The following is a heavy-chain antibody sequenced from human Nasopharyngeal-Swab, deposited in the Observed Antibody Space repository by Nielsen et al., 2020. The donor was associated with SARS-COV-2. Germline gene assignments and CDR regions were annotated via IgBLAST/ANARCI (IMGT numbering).Heavy chain of an antibody. J-gene: IGHJ4*02. CDR2: ISYDGINK. CDR3: ARDGDDYGDYYFDY. D-gene: IGHD4-17*01. Sequence: GESLKISCTASGFTFSSYAMHWVRQAPGKGPEWVAVISYDGINKYYADSVKGRFTISRDNSKNTLYLQMNSLRAEDTAVYYCARDGDDYGDYYFDYWGQGTLVTVSS. V-gene: IGHV3-30-3*01. CDR1: GFTFSSYA.